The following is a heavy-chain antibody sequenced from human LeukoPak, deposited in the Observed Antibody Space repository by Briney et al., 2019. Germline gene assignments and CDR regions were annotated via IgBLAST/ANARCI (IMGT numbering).Heavy chain of an antibody. CDR3: TRGVDGHPD. CDR2: INHIGYT. CDR1: GVPFSNYY. D-gene: IGHD5-12*01. V-gene: IGHV4-34*01. J-gene: IGHJ4*02. Sequence: PETLSVTCPVSGVPFSNYYWSWVRQSPRQGREWIGEINHIGYTNYHPSLKNRYTMSINTSKNEVSLTLTCVTAADAGVYYCTRGVDGHPDWGQGTLITVSS.